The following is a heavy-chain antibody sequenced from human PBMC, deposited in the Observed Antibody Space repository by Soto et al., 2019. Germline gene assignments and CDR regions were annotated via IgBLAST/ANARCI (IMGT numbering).Heavy chain of an antibody. V-gene: IGHV4-39*01. CDR1: GGSISSSSYY. J-gene: IGHJ4*02. CDR3: AGVPGWGSGNS. CDR2: IYYSGST. D-gene: IGHD3-10*01. Sequence: QLQLQESGPGLVKPSETLSLTCTVSGGSISSSSYYWGWIRQPPGKGLEWIGSIYYSGSTYYNLSLKSRVPIAFDTSKLPFSLTLTSVTAADAAVSYCAGVPGWGSGNSWGQGAVVT.